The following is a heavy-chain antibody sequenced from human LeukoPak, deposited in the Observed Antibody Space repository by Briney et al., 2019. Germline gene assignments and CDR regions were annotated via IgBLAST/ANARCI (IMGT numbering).Heavy chain of an antibody. D-gene: IGHD2-2*01. V-gene: IGHV1-69*04. CDR2: IIPILGIA. J-gene: IGHJ6*02. Sequence: ASVKVSCKASGGTFSSYAISWVRQAPGQGLEWMGRIIPILGIANYAQKFQGRVTITADKSTSTAYMELSSLRSEDTAVYYCARGVVVVPAAPQANYYYYGMDVWGQGTTVTVSS. CDR1: GGTFSSYA. CDR3: ARGVVVVPAAPQANYYYYGMDV.